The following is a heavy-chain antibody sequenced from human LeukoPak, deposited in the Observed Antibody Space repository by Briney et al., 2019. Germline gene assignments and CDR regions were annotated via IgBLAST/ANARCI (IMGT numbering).Heavy chain of an antibody. D-gene: IGHD3-10*01. V-gene: IGHV3-23*01. CDR1: GFTFSSYA. J-gene: IGHJ4*02. CDR2: ISGSGGST. Sequence: GGSLRLSCAASGFTFSSYAMSWVRQAPGKGLEWVSAISGSGGSTYYADSVKGRFTISRDNSKNTLYLQMNSLRAEDTAVYYCAKDHYGSGSYYPILYYFDYWGQGTLVTVSS. CDR3: AKDHYGSGSYYPILYYFDY.